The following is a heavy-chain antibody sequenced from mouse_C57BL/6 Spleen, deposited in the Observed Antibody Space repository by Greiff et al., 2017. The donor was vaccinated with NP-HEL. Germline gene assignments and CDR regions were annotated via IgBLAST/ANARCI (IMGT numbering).Heavy chain of an antibody. V-gene: IGHV7-3*01. D-gene: IGHD1-1*01. J-gene: IGHJ4*01. Sequence: EVQLVESGGGLVQPGGSLSLSCAASGFTFTDYYMSWVRQPPGKALEWLGFIRNKANGYTTEYSASVKGRFTISRDNSQSILYLQMNALRAEDSATYYCARRSSFDYAMDYWGQGTSVTVSS. CDR3: ARRSSFDYAMDY. CDR2: IRNKANGYTT. CDR1: GFTFTDYY.